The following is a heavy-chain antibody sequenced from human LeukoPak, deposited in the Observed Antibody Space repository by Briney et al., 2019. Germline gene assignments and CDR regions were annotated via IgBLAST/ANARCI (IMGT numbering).Heavy chain of an antibody. J-gene: IGHJ4*02. CDR3: ARYTSSWFFDS. Sequence: SQTLSLTCAISGDSVSSTSAAWNWIRQSPWRGLEWLGRTYYRSKWYSDYAVSVRGRITVSPDTSTNQFSLQLNSVTPEDTAVYYCARYTSSWFFDSWGLGTLVTVSS. CDR1: GDSVSSTSAA. D-gene: IGHD6-13*01. CDR2: TYYRSKWYS. V-gene: IGHV6-1*01.